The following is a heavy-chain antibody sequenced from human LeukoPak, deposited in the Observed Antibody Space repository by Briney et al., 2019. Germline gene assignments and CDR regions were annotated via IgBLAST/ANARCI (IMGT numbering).Heavy chain of an antibody. J-gene: IGHJ4*02. Sequence: GGSLRLSCSASGFTFSNYAMHWVRQAPGKGLEYVSDISSNGGITYYADSVKGRFTVSRDNSKNMLYLQMNSLRAEDTAVYYCARSTYCGGDCYPALGYWGQGTPVTVSS. CDR2: ISSNGGIT. D-gene: IGHD2-21*02. CDR3: ARSTYCGGDCYPALGY. CDR1: GFTFSNYA. V-gene: IGHV3-64*04.